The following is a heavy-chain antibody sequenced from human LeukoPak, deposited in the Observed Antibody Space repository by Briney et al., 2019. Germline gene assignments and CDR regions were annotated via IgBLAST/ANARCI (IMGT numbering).Heavy chain of an antibody. J-gene: IGHJ3*02. CDR2: IIPIFGTA. V-gene: IGHV1-69*05. Sequence: GASVKVSCKASGGTFSSYAISWVRQAPGQGLEWMGRIIPIFGTANYAKKFKGRVTITTDASTSTAYMELSSLRSEDTAVYYCASFCSSTSCYRYRDDAFDIWGQGTMVTVSS. D-gene: IGHD2-2*01. CDR3: ASFCSSTSCYRYRDDAFDI. CDR1: GGTFSSYA.